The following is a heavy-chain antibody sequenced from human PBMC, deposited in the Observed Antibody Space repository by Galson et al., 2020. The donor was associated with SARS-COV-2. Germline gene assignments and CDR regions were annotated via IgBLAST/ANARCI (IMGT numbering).Heavy chain of an antibody. CDR3: ARSYDDFATWFDP. Sequence: ASVQVSCKASGYTFTNYEINWVRQDPGQGLEWTGWMNPNRGNTGYAQKFQGRVTMTRTTSISTAYMELNSLTSEDTAVYYCARSYDDFATWFDPWGQGTLVTVSS. CDR1: GYTFTNYE. CDR2: MNPNRGNT. J-gene: IGHJ5*02. D-gene: IGHD4-17*01. V-gene: IGHV1-8*01.